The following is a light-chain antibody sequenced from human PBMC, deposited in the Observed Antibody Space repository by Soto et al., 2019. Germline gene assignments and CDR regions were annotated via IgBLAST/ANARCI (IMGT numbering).Light chain of an antibody. CDR2: NAY. CDR1: QTVTNNF. CDR3: HQCSSSPLT. V-gene: IGKV3-20*01. J-gene: IGKJ4*01. Sequence: EIVLTQSPDTLSLSPGERATLSCRASQTVTNNFLAWYQQKPGQAPRLVIYNAYRRATGIPDRFSGSGSGTDFTLTISRLEPEDFAVYYCHQCSSSPLTFGGGTKVEIK.